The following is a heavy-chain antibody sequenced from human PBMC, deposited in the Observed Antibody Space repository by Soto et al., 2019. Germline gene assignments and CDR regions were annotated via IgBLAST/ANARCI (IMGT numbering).Heavy chain of an antibody. Sequence: EVQLLESGGGLVKPGGSLRLSCAASGFTFSSYAMSWVRQAPGKGLEWVSVISGSGGSTYYADSVKGQFTISRDNSKSTLYLQMNSLRAEDTAVYYCARPTSGWYLDYWGQGTLVTVSS. J-gene: IGHJ4*02. CDR1: GFTFSSYA. CDR3: ARPTSGWYLDY. CDR2: ISGSGGST. V-gene: IGHV3-23*01. D-gene: IGHD6-19*01.